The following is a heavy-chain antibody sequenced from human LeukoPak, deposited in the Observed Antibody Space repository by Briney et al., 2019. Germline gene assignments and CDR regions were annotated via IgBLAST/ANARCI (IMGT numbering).Heavy chain of an antibody. CDR2: INPNSGDT. D-gene: IGHD3-10*01. CDR3: ARDAISRGMIDY. Sequence: ASVKVSCKASGYTFTDYYMHWVRQAPGQGLEWMGWINPNSGDTNFAQKLQGRVTMTRDTSISTAYMELSRLRSDDTAVYYCARDAISRGMIDYWGQGTLVTVSS. CDR1: GYTFTDYY. J-gene: IGHJ4*02. V-gene: IGHV1-2*02.